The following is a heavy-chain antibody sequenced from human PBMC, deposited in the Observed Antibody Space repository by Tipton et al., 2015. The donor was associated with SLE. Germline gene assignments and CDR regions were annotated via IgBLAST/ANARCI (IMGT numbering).Heavy chain of an antibody. CDR2: IYYSGST. CDR1: GGSISSGSYY. V-gene: IGHV4-61*01. J-gene: IGHJ3*02. Sequence: LRLSCTVSGGSISSGSYYWSWIRQPPGKGLEWIGDIYYSGSTNYNPSLKSRVTISVDTSKNQFSRKLSSVTAADTAVYYCARDRTGGDAFDIWGQGTMVTVSS. D-gene: IGHD3-10*01. CDR3: ARDRTGGDAFDI.